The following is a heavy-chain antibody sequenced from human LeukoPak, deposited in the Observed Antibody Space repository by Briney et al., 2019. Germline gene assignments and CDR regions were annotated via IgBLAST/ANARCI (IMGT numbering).Heavy chain of an antibody. CDR1: GFTFSNYG. CDR3: TRSLDY. V-gene: IGHV3-7*01. Sequence: GGSLRLSCAVSGFTFSNYGMHWVRQAPGKGLEWVANIKPDGSEIYYVDAVKGRFTISRDNAKNSLYLQMNSLRAEDTAVYYCTRSLDYWGQGTLVTVSS. J-gene: IGHJ4*02. CDR2: IKPDGSEI. D-gene: IGHD2-15*01.